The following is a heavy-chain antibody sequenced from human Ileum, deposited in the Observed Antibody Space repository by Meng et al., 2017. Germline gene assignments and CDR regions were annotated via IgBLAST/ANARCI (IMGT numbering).Heavy chain of an antibody. CDR1: GDSIRNGNW. V-gene: IGHV4-4*02. J-gene: IGHJ4*02. CDR3: ARVSYNKGSPKFDS. Sequence: QVQLQEVGPGLVKPSDTLSLSCAVSGDSIRNGNWWSWVRQPPGKGLEWIGEIYESGTTNYNPSLKSRVTISVDKSKNEFSLKLSSVTAADTALYYCARVSYNKGSPKFDSWGQGTLVTVSS. D-gene: IGHD1-14*01. CDR2: IYESGTT.